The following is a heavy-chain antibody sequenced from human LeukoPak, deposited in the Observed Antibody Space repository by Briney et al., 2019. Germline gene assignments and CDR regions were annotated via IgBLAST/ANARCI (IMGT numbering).Heavy chain of an antibody. V-gene: IGHV1-69*13. CDR2: IIPIFGTA. J-gene: IGHJ4*02. Sequence: SVKVSCKASGYTFTGYYMHWVRQAPGQGLEWMGRIIPIFGTANYAQKFQGRVTITADESTSTAYMELSSLRSEDTAVYYCARGTPETYCSSTSCYTLFDYWGQGTLVTVSS. D-gene: IGHD2-2*02. CDR3: ARGTPETYCSSTSCYTLFDY. CDR1: GYTFTGYY.